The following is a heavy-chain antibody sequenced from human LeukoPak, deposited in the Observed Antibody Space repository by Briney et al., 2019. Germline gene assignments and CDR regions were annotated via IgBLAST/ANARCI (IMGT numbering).Heavy chain of an antibody. CDR1: GFTFSDYY. D-gene: IGHD6-19*01. CDR3: ARGGVNTAVADTEDYYFDY. V-gene: IGHV3-11*05. Sequence: PGGSLRLSCAASGFTFSDYYMSWIRQAPGKGLEWVSYISRSSGHTNYVDSVMGRFSISRDNAKNSLYLQMHSLRAEDTAVYYCARGGVNTAVADTEDYYFDYWGQGTLVTVSS. CDR2: ISRSSGHT. J-gene: IGHJ4*02.